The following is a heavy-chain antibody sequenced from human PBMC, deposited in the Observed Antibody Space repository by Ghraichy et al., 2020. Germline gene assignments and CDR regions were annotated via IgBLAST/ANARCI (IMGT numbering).Heavy chain of an antibody. CDR1: GFSISGYA. V-gene: IGHV3-30*04. Sequence: GGSLRLSCAASGFSISGYAMHWVRQAPGKGLEWVALISYDGNKKYDADSVRGRFTISRDNSKNTLYLQMNSLRAEDTAVYYCARSGSGNYRYCLDYWVQGTLVTGSS. D-gene: IGHD1-26*01. CDR2: ISYDGNKK. J-gene: IGHJ4*02. CDR3: ARSGSGNYRYCLDY.